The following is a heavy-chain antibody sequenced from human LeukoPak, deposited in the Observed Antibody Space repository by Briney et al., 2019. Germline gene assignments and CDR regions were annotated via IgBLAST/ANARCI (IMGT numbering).Heavy chain of an antibody. Sequence: PGGSLRLSCAASGFTFDDYGMGWVRQAPGKGLEWVSGINWNGGSAGYADSVKGRFTISRDNAKNSLYLQMNSLRAEDTALYYCARAFSSFWPIDYWGQGTLVTVSS. CDR3: ARAFSSFWPIDY. D-gene: IGHD6-6*01. CDR1: GFTFDDYG. J-gene: IGHJ4*02. CDR2: INWNGGSA. V-gene: IGHV3-20*04.